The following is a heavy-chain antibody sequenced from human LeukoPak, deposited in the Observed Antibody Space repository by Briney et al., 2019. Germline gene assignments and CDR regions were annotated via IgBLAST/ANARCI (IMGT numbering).Heavy chain of an antibody. D-gene: IGHD3-16*01. CDR2: IIPIFGTA. J-gene: IGHJ3*02. Sequence: SVKVSCKASGGTFSSYAISWVRQAPGQGLEWMGGIIPIFGTANYAQKFQGRVTITADESTSTAYMELSSLRSEDTAVYYCALQVGELGAFDIWGQGTMVTVSS. CDR1: GGTFSSYA. V-gene: IGHV1-69*13. CDR3: ALQVGELGAFDI.